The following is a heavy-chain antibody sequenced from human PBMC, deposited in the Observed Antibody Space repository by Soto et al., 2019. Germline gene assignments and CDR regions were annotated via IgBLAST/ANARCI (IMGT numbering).Heavy chain of an antibody. Sequence: ASVKVSCKASGYTFTSYGISWVRQAPGQGLEWMGWISAYNGNTNYAQKLQGRVTMTTDTSPSTAYMELRSLRSDDTAVYYCARDPLYYDFWSGFDYWGQGTLVTVSS. J-gene: IGHJ4*02. V-gene: IGHV1-18*04. D-gene: IGHD3-3*01. CDR2: ISAYNGNT. CDR3: ARDPLYYDFWSGFDY. CDR1: GYTFTSYG.